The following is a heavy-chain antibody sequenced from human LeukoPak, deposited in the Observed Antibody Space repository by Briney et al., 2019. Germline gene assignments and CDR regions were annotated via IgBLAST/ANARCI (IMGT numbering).Heavy chain of an antibody. CDR2: ISAYNGNT. J-gene: IGHJ4*02. Sequence: ASVKVSCKASGYTFTSYGISWVRQAPGQGLEWMGWISAYNGNTNYAQKLQGRVTMTTDTSTSTAYMELRSLRSDDTAVYYCARVPKPYYYDSSDYYPLWGQGTLVTVSS. CDR1: GYTFTSYG. V-gene: IGHV1-18*01. D-gene: IGHD3-22*01. CDR3: ARVPKPYYYDSSDYYPL.